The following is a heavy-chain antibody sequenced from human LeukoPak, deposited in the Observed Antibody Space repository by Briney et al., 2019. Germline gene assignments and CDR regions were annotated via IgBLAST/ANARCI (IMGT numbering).Heavy chain of an antibody. D-gene: IGHD3-9*01. CDR1: GFTFTSSA. J-gene: IGHJ3*02. CDR2: IVVGSGNT. Sequence: SVKVSCKASGFTFTSSAMQWVRQARGQRLEWIGWIVVGSGNTNYAQKFQERVTITRDMSTSTAYMELSSLRSEDTAVYYCAAANYDILTGYYDAFDIWGQGTMVTVSS. V-gene: IGHV1-58*02. CDR3: AAANYDILTGYYDAFDI.